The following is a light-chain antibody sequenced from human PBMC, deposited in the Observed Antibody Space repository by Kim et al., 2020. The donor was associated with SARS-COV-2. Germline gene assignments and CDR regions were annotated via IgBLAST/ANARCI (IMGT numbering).Light chain of an antibody. Sequence: LSPGERATLYCRASQSVSRYLAWYQQKPGQAPRLLISDASNRATGIPTRFSGSGSGTDFTLTISSLEPEDFAVYYCQQRGNWPLTFGGGTKVDIK. CDR1: QSVSRY. CDR2: DAS. V-gene: IGKV3-11*01. J-gene: IGKJ4*01. CDR3: QQRGNWPLT.